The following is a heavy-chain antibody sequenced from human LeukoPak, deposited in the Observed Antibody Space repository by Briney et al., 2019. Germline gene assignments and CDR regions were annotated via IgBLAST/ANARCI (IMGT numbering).Heavy chain of an antibody. CDR2: IYYSGDT. CDR1: GGSISNYY. Sequence: PSETLPLTCTVSGGSISNYYWSWVRQPPRKGLEWVGDIYYSGDTNYNPSLKSRVTISVDTSKNQFALKLSSVTAADTAVYYCASHYFDDAFDIWGRGTMVTVSS. CDR3: ASHYFDDAFDI. J-gene: IGHJ3*02. V-gene: IGHV4-59*08. D-gene: IGHD3-10*01.